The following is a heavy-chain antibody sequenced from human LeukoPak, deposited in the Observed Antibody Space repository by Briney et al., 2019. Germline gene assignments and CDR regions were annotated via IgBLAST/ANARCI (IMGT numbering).Heavy chain of an antibody. V-gene: IGHV1-18*01. CDR3: ARGGIITTTNSNDY. CDR2: IGGYIGNT. CDR1: GYSFNTFG. J-gene: IGHJ4*02. D-gene: IGHD3-22*01. Sequence: ASVKVSCKASGYSFNTFGITWVRQAPGQGLEWMGWIGGYIGNTNYAEKFQGRVTMTRDTLTNTAYMELKSLRSDDTAVYYCARGGIITTTNSNDYWGQGTLVTVSS.